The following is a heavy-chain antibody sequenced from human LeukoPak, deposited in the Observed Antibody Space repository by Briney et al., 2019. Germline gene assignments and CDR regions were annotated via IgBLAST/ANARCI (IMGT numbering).Heavy chain of an antibody. Sequence: SGTLSLTCTVSGDSINSLDLWSWVRQPPGKGLEWIGEMYLSGTTHSNPSVKSRVTISIDKSKNQFFLNLSSVTAADTAAYYCAGLVGRYSSGLYYYYFDYWGQGTLVTVSS. CDR3: AGLVGRYSSGLYYYYFDY. D-gene: IGHD3-22*01. CDR2: MYLSGTT. CDR1: GDSINSLDL. V-gene: IGHV4-4*02. J-gene: IGHJ4*02.